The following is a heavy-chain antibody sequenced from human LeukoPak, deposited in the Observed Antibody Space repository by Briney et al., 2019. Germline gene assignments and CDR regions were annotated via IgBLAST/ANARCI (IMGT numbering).Heavy chain of an antibody. D-gene: IGHD3-22*01. CDR3: ARVPPYYYESSGYPLDY. CDR1: GFTFSSYA. J-gene: IGHJ4*02. V-gene: IGHV3-30*01. CDR2: ISYDGSNK. Sequence: GGSLRLSCAASGFTFSSYAMHWVRQAPGKGLEWVAVISYDGSNKYYADSVKGRFTISRDNSKNTLYLQMNSLRAEDTAVYYCARVPPYYYESSGYPLDYWGQGTLVTVSS.